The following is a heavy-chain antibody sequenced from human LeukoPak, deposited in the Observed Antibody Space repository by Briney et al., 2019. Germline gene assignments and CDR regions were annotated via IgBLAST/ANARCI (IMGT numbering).Heavy chain of an antibody. CDR3: ATEYCSSSTCRFEY. D-gene: IGHD2-2*01. Sequence: SETLSLTCTVSGGSISSGSYYWSWIRQPAGKGLEWIGRIYTSGSTNYNPSLKSRVTIPGDTSKNQLSLKLTSVTAADTAVYYCATEYCSSSTCRFEYWGQGTLVTVSS. CDR2: IYTSGST. CDR1: GGSISSGSYY. V-gene: IGHV4-61*02. J-gene: IGHJ4*02.